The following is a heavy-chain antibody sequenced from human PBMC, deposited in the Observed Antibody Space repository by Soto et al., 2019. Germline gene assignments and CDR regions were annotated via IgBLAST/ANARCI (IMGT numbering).Heavy chain of an antibody. CDR1: GGSITPYY. CDR2: ISSSGFT. D-gene: IGHD6-13*01. CDR3: VRDCYSSSCFDL. Sequence: QVQLQESGPGLVKPSETLSLTCTVSGGSITPYYWSWIRQPPGKRLEWIGYISSSGFTNYNPSLXXXXXXXXXXXXXXXXXXLSSVTAADTAVYYCVRDCYSSSCFDLWGQGTLVTVSS. V-gene: IGHV4-4*08. J-gene: IGHJ4*02.